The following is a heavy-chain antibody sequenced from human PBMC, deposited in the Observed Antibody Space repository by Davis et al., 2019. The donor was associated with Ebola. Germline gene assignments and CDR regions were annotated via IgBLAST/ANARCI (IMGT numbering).Heavy chain of an antibody. J-gene: IGHJ4*02. CDR3: ARGGDSRSWFGPIDY. CDR2: INPIGGIT. D-gene: IGHD6-13*01. V-gene: IGHV1-46*01. Sequence: AASAKVSCKASGYTFTNYYIHWVRQAPGQGLEWMGIINPIGGITNFAQRFQDGVTLTSDTSTSTVYIELSSLRSEDTAVYFCARGGDSRSWFGPIDYWGLGTLVTVSS. CDR1: GYTFTNYY.